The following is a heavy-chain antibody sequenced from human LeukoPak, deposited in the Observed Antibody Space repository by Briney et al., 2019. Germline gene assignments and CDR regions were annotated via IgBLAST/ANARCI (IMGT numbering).Heavy chain of an antibody. V-gene: IGHV1-8*01. Sequence: ASVKVSCKASGYTFTCYDINWVRQATGQGLEWMGWMNPNSGNTGYAQKFQGRVTMTRNTSISTAYMELSSLRSEDTAVYYCASGLYYGDYVFGFDPWGQGTLVTVSS. J-gene: IGHJ5*02. CDR3: ASGLYYGDYVFGFDP. CDR2: MNPNSGNT. CDR1: GYTFTCYD. D-gene: IGHD4-17*01.